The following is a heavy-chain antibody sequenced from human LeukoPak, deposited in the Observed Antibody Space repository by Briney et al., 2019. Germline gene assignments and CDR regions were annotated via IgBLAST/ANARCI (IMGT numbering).Heavy chain of an antibody. CDR1: GFTFSTYT. J-gene: IGHJ1*01. CDR3: ARVITVYNDYEEVAEYFQH. CDR2: IKEDGSDK. D-gene: IGHD4-17*01. V-gene: IGHV3-7*01. Sequence: GGSLRLSCAASGFTFSTYTMNWVRQAPGKGLEWVANIKEDGSDKYYVDSVKGRFTISRDNSKNSLYLQMNSLRAEDTAVYYCARVITVYNDYEEVAEYFQHWGQGTLVIVSS.